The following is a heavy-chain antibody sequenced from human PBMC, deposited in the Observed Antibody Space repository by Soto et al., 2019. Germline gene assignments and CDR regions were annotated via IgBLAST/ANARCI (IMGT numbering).Heavy chain of an antibody. Sequence: SETLSLTCAVYGGSFSGYYWSWIRQPPGKGLEWIGEINHSGSTNYNPSLKSRVTISVDTSKNQFSLKLSSVTAADTAVYYCARERRSSGWYDYYYYYGMDVWGQGTTVTVSS. J-gene: IGHJ6*02. D-gene: IGHD6-19*01. CDR2: INHSGST. CDR1: GGSFSGYY. V-gene: IGHV4-34*01. CDR3: ARERRSSGWYDYYYYYGMDV.